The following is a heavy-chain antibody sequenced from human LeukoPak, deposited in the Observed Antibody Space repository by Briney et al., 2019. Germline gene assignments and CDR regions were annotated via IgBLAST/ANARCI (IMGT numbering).Heavy chain of an antibody. CDR1: GFTFSSYA. CDR3: AKAPGSESDYGRFDY. CDR2: ISGSGGRT. J-gene: IGHJ4*02. V-gene: IGHV3-23*01. Sequence: GGSLRLSCAASGFTFSSYAMNWVRQAPGKGLEWVSAISGSGGRTYYADSMKGRFTISRDNSKNTLNLQMNSLRAEDTAVYYCAKAPGSESDYGRFDYWGQGTLVTVSS. D-gene: IGHD3-10*01.